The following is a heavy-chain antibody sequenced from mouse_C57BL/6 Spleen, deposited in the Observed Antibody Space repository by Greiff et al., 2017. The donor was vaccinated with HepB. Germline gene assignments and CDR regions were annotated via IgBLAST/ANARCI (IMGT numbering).Heavy chain of an antibody. CDR3: ARNGGWLLPFAY. CDR2: IHPNSGST. J-gene: IGHJ3*01. V-gene: IGHV1-64*01. D-gene: IGHD2-3*01. CDR1: GYTFTSYW. Sequence: VQLQQPGAELVKPGASVKLSCKASGYTFTSYWMHWVKQRPGQGLEWIGMIHPNSGSTNYNEKFKSKATLTVDKSSSTAYMQLSSLTSEDSAVYYCARNGGWLLPFAYWGQGTLVTVSA.